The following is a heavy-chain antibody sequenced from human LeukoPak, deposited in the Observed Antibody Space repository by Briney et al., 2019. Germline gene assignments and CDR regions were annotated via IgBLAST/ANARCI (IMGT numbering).Heavy chain of an antibody. CDR2: ISGSGGST. CDR3: AKTGSSTSWTDYYYYYGMDV. V-gene: IGHV3-23*01. D-gene: IGHD2-2*01. Sequence: GGSLRLSCAASGFTFSSYAMSWVRQAPGKGLEWVSAISGSGGSTYYADSVKGRFTISRDNSKNTLYLQMNSLRAEDTAVYYCAKTGSSTSWTDYYYYYGMDVWGQGTTVTVSS. J-gene: IGHJ6*02. CDR1: GFTFSSYA.